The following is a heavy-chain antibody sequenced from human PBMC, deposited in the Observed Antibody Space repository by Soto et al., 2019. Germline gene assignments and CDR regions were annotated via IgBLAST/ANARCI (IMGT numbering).Heavy chain of an antibody. CDR2: ISWNSGTI. J-gene: IGHJ6*02. CDR3: DKDIKSTGWYCGLDL. CDR1: GFPFDDHA. V-gene: IGHV3-9*01. Sequence: LRLSCAASGFPFDDHAMHWVRQGPGKGLEWVSGISWNSGTIVYADSVKGRFTISRDNTKNSLYLQMDSLRREDTALYYCDKDIKSTGWYCGLDLSGQGTTVTVSS. D-gene: IGHD6-19*01.